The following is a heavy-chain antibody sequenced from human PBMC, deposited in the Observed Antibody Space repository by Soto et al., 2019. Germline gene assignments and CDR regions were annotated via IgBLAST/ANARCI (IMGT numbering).Heavy chain of an antibody. J-gene: IGHJ4*02. CDR1: GYTSTNYG. V-gene: IGHV1-3*01. Sequence: ASVKVSCKASGYTSTNYGMHWVRQAPGQRLEWMGWINAGSGNTKYSQKFQGRITITRDTSASTVYMELSSLRSEDTAVYYCARGVAVAATGGLDYWGQGTLVTVSS. D-gene: IGHD6-19*01. CDR2: INAGSGNT. CDR3: ARGVAVAATGGLDY.